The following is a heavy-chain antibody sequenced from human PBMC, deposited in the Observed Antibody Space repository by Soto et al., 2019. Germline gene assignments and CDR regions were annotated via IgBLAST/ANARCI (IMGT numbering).Heavy chain of an antibody. V-gene: IGHV3-30*03. Sequence: PGGSLRPSCAASGFTFSSYGMHWVRQAPGKGRGWVAVISYDGSNKYYADSVKGRFTISRDNSKNTLYLQMNSLRAEDTAVYYCGIARSGYDSLPAFDPWGQGTLVTVSS. CDR2: ISYDGSNK. J-gene: IGHJ5*02. CDR1: GFTFSSYG. D-gene: IGHD5-12*01. CDR3: GIARSGYDSLPAFDP.